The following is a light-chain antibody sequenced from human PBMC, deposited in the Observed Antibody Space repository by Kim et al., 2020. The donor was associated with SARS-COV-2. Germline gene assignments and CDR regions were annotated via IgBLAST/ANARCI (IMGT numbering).Light chain of an antibody. CDR2: QDS. CDR3: QAWDSSTNV. Sequence: GSPGHRATLTCCEDKWGIKYAFWYQQKPGQSHVLVIYQDSKRPSGIPERFSGSNSGNTATLTISGTQAMDEADYYCQAWDSSTNVFGTGTKVTVL. CDR1: KWGIKY. J-gene: IGLJ1*01. V-gene: IGLV3-1*01.